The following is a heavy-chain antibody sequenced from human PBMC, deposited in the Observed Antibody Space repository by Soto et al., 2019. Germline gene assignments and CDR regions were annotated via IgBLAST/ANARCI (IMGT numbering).Heavy chain of an antibody. Sequence: QLQMVQSGAKVKKPGSSVKVSCKAPGGTFSSYAISWVRQAPGQGLEWMGGVIPIFGTAKYAQKFQGRVTITADESTSTGYMELRSLRSEDTAVYYCARSQGGSSSLDIYYYYYYGMDVWGQGTTVIVSS. V-gene: IGHV1-69*01. D-gene: IGHD2-15*01. CDR3: ARSQGGSSSLDIYYYYYYGMDV. J-gene: IGHJ6*02. CDR2: VIPIFGTA. CDR1: GGTFSSYA.